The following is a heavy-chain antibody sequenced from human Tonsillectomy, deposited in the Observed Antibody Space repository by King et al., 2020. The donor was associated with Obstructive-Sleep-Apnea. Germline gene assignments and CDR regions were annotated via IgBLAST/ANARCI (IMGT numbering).Heavy chain of an antibody. J-gene: IGHJ6*02. CDR3: ARDHYGDYEPLYGMDV. CDR2: ISYNGGKK. CDR1: GFTFSAYA. D-gene: IGHD4-17*01. Sequence: VQLVESGGGVVQPGRSLRLSCAASGFTFSAYAMYWVRQAPGQGLEWVALISYNGGKKYYADSVKGRFTIFKDSSKNTLYLQMNSLRGEDTAVYYCARDHYGDYEPLYGMDVWGQGTTVTVS. V-gene: IGHV3-30*04.